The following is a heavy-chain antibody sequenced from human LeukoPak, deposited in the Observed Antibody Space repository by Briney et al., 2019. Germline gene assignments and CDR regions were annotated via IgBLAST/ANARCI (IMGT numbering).Heavy chain of an antibody. Sequence: ASVTVSCKASGGTFSSYAISWVRQAPGQGLEWMGGIIPIFGTANYAQKFQGRVTITADESTSTAYMELSSLRSEDTAVYYCARTTRPHDDSSGYRNDYWGQGTLVTVSS. V-gene: IGHV1-69*13. D-gene: IGHD3-22*01. CDR3: ARTTRPHDDSSGYRNDY. CDR1: GGTFSSYA. J-gene: IGHJ4*02. CDR2: IIPIFGTA.